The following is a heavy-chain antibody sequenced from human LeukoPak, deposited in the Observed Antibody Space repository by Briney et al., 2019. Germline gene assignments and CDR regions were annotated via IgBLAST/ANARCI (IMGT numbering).Heavy chain of an antibody. CDR1: GGSISSSSYY. V-gene: IGHV4-39*01. CDR2: IYYSGST. J-gene: IGHJ4*02. D-gene: IGHD5-18*01. CDR3: ARRGYSYGYYFDY. Sequence: PSETLSLTCTGSGGSISSSSYYWGWIRQPPGKGLEWIGSIYYSGSTYYNPSLKSRVTISVDTSKNQFSLKLSSVTAADTAVYYCARRGYSYGYYFDYWGQGTLVTVSS.